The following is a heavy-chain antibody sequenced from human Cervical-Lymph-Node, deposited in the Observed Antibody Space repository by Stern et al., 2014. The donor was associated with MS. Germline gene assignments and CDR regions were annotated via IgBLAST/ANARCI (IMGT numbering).Heavy chain of an antibody. J-gene: IGHJ4*02. CDR3: AGENRGLADRPQG. Sequence: QVQLQESGPGLVKPLQTLSLTCTISGVSISNGVYYWMWIRQHPGKGLEWIGYIHHSGSSYYNPSLQSRVTMSVDTSKNQFSLRLSSVTAADTAIYYCAGENRGLADRPQGWGQGTLVTVSS. CDR2: IHHSGSS. V-gene: IGHV4-31*03. CDR1: GVSISNGVYY. D-gene: IGHD6-6*01.